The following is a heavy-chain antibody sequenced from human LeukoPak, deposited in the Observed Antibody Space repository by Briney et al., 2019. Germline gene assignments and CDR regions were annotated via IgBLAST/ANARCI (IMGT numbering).Heavy chain of an antibody. V-gene: IGHV3-21*01. Sequence: GGSLRLSCAASGFTFSNYSMNWVRHAPGKGLEWVSSIGSTSHFRYYADSLKGRVTISRDNAKNSLYLQMSSLGVEDTAVYYCARSCDGDCYSDYWGQGTLVTVSS. CDR3: ARSCDGDCYSDY. J-gene: IGHJ4*02. CDR2: IGSTSHFR. CDR1: GFTFSNYS. D-gene: IGHD2-21*02.